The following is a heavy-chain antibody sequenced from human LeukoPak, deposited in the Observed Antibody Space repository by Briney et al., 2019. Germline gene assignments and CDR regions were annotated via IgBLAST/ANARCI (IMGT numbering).Heavy chain of an antibody. CDR3: ARVRGMVQAEIDY. J-gene: IGHJ4*02. CDR2: IYYSGSA. D-gene: IGHD3-10*01. CDR1: GGSISSSSYY. Sequence: SETLSLTCTVSGGSISSSSYYWGWIRQPPGKGLEWIGSIYYSGSACYNPSLKSRVTISVDTSKNQFSLKLSSVTAADTAVYYCARVRGMVQAEIDYWGQGTLVTVSS. V-gene: IGHV4-39*07.